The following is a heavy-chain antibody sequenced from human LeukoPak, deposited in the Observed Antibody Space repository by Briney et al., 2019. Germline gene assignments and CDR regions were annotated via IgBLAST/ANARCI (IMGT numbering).Heavy chain of an antibody. D-gene: IGHD2-21*01. J-gene: IGHJ6*02. V-gene: IGHV3-7*01. CDR2: IKQDGSEK. Sequence: GGSLRLSCTASGFTFSSYWMSWVRQAPGKGLEWVANIKQDGSEKDYVDSVKGRFTISRDNAKNSLYLQMNSLRAEDTAVYYCAKYCGGDCYGMDVWGQGTTVTVSS. CDR1: GFTFSSYW. CDR3: AKYCGGDCYGMDV.